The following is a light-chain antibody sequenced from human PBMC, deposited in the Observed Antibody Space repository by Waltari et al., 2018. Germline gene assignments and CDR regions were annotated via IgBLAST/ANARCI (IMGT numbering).Light chain of an antibody. CDR3: QVWDDTTNSGV. Sequence: YVLTQPPSVSVAPGKTATLTCGGENIESKSVNWYQQKAGQAPVLVLFYDTARPSGIPDRFSGSNSGNTATLTISWVEAGDEADDHCQVWDDTTNSGVFGGGTRLTVL. CDR1: NIESKS. J-gene: IGLJ3*02. V-gene: IGLV3-21*01. CDR2: YDT.